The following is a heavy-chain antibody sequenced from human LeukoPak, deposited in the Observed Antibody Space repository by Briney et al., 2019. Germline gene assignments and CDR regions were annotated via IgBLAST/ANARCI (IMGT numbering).Heavy chain of an antibody. J-gene: IGHJ4*02. D-gene: IGHD1-26*01. CDR3: AKLNPSGQKFDY. V-gene: IGHV4-4*02. Sequence: PSGTLSLTCAVSGVSISSDNWWGWVCQPPGKGLEWIGEIYHSASTNYNPSLKSRVTVSVDKSKNQFSLKLSSVTAADTAVYYCAKLNPSGQKFDYWGQGILVTVSS. CDR2: IYHSAST. CDR1: GVSISSDNW.